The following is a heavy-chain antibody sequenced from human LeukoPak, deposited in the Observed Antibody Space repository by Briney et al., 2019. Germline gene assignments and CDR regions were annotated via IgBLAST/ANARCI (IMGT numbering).Heavy chain of an antibody. D-gene: IGHD3-22*01. CDR1: GYTFTSYG. J-gene: IGHJ6*02. Sequence: ASVKVSCKASGYTFTSYGISWVRQATGHGLEWMGWMNPNSGNTGYAQKFQGRVTMTRNTSISTAYMELSSLRSEDTAVYYCARLRIRYYYDSSGYPHLGYYYGMDVWGQGTTVTVSS. V-gene: IGHV1-8*02. CDR3: ARLRIRYYYDSSGYPHLGYYYGMDV. CDR2: MNPNSGNT.